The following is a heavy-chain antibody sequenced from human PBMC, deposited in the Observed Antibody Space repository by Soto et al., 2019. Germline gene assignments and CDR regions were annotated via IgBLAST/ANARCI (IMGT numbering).Heavy chain of an antibody. Sequence: ASETLSLTCTVSGGSISSGGYYWSWIRQHPGKGLEWIGYIYYSGSTYYNPSLKSRVTISVDTSKNQFSLKLSSVTAADTAVYYCAREEGRTTFGGVIVIPSQWGQGTLVTVSS. CDR1: GGSISSGGYY. CDR2: IYYSGST. CDR3: AREEGRTTFGGVIVIPSQ. J-gene: IGHJ4*02. D-gene: IGHD3-16*02. V-gene: IGHV4-31*03.